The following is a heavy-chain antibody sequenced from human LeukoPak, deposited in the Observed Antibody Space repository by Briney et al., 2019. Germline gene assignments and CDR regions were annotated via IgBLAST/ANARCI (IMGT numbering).Heavy chain of an antibody. V-gene: IGHV3-23*01. J-gene: IGHJ4*02. CDR1: GFTFSSYA. Sequence: GGSLKLSCAASGFTFSSYAMSWVRQAPGKGLEWVSAISGSGGSTYYADSVKGRFTISRDNSKNTLYLQMNSLRAEDTAVYYCAKTPAAISAFYYFDYWGQGTLVTVSS. D-gene: IGHD2-2*01. CDR3: AKTPAAISAFYYFDY. CDR2: ISGSGGST.